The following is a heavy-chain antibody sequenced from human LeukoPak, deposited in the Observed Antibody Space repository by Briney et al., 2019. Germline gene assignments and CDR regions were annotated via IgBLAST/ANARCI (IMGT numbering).Heavy chain of an antibody. CDR1: GGSISSYY. Sequence: SETLSLTCTVSGGSISSYYWSWIRQPPGKGLEWIGYIYYSGSTNYNPSLKSRVTISVDTSKNQLSLKLSSVTAADTAVYYCARTYYDILTGSRQHDAFDIWGQGTMVTVSS. CDR2: IYYSGST. V-gene: IGHV4-59*01. J-gene: IGHJ3*02. CDR3: ARTYYDILTGSRQHDAFDI. D-gene: IGHD3-9*01.